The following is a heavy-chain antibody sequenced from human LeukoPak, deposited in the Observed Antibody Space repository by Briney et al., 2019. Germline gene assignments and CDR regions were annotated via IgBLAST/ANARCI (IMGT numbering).Heavy chain of an antibody. CDR2: MNPNSGNT. J-gene: IGHJ6*03. CDR3: AREGRGGSSWASRVSYYYMDV. Sequence: GASVKVSCKASGYTFTSYDINWVRQATGQGLEWMGWMNPNSGNTGYAQKFQGRVTMTTDTSTSTAYMELRSLRSDDTAVYYCAREGRGGSSWASRVSYYYMDVWGKGTTVTVSS. CDR1: GYTFTSYD. V-gene: IGHV1-8*01. D-gene: IGHD6-13*01.